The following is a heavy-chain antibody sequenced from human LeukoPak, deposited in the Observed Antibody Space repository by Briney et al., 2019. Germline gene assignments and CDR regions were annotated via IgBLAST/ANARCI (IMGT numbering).Heavy chain of an antibody. Sequence: ASVKVSCKASGGTFSSYAISWVRQAPGQGLEWMGRIIPILGIANYAQKFQGRVTITADKSTSTAYMELSSLRSEDTAVYYCARGLVGATMTAYWGQGTLVAVSS. CDR1: GGTFSSYA. V-gene: IGHV1-69*04. CDR3: ARGLVGATMTAY. D-gene: IGHD1-26*01. J-gene: IGHJ4*02. CDR2: IIPILGIA.